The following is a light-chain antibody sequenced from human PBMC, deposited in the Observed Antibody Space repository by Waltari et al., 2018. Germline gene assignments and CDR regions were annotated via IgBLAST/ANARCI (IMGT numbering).Light chain of an antibody. CDR2: GAS. V-gene: IGKV1-39*01. J-gene: IGKJ2*03. CDR3: QGSYTSPYS. CDR1: QNISPY. Sequence: DIQMTQSPSSLSASVGDRVTITCRASQNISPYVNWYQQKPGKAPKLLIYGASNLQTGVPSRFSGRGSGTEFTLTISRLQPEDFATYYCQGSYTSPYSFGQGTRLEIK.